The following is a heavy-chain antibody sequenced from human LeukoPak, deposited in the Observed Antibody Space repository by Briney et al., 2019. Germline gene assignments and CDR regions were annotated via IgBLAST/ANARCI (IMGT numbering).Heavy chain of an antibody. J-gene: IGHJ4*02. CDR2: ISWNSDNI. Sequence: GGSLRLSCAASGFTFDDYAIHWVRQAPGKGLEWVSGISWNSDNIGYADSVKGRFTISRDNTKNSLYLQMNSLRPEDTALYYCAKGPYSSSSATYFDYWGQGTLVTVSS. D-gene: IGHD6-6*01. V-gene: IGHV3-9*01. CDR1: GFTFDDYA. CDR3: AKGPYSSSSATYFDY.